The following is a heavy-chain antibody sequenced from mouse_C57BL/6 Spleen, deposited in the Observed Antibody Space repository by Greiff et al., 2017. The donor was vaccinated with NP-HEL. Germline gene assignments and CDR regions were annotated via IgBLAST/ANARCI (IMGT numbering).Heavy chain of an antibody. CDR3: ASIYYGNSYAMDY. V-gene: IGHV1-82*01. CDR2: IYPGDGDT. CDR1: GYAFSSSW. J-gene: IGHJ4*01. D-gene: IGHD2-1*01. Sequence: VQLQQSGPELVKPGASVKISCKASGYAFSSSWMNWVKQRPGKGLEWIGRIYPGDGDTNYNGKFKGKATLTADKSSSTAYMQLSSLTSEDSAVYFCASIYYGNSYAMDYWGQGTSVTVSS.